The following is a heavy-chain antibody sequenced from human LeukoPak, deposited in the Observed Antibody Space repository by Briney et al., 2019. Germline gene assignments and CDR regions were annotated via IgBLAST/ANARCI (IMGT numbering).Heavy chain of an antibody. J-gene: IGHJ3*02. V-gene: IGHV3-7*01. D-gene: IGHD1-26*01. Sequence: PGGSLRLSCAASGFTFSSYWMSWVRQAPGKGLEWVANIKQDGSEKYYVDSVKGRFTISRDNAKNSLYLQMNNLRAEDTAVYYCASLVGATFSPTDAFDIWGQGTMVTVSS. CDR2: IKQDGSEK. CDR1: GFTFSSYW. CDR3: ASLVGATFSPTDAFDI.